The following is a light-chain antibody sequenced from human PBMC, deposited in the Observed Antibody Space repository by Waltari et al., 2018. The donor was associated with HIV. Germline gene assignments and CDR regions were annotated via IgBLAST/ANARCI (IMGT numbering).Light chain of an antibody. CDR2: KES. J-gene: IGLJ3*02. CDR1: ALPKKY. Sequence: SYELTQPPSVSVSLGQMARITCSGEALPKKYTYWYQQKPGQAPVLVIYKESGRPAGIPERFSGSSSGTIVTLTISGVQAEDEADYYCLSADNSGTYWMFGGGTKLTVL. CDR3: LSADNSGTYWM. V-gene: IGLV3-16*01.